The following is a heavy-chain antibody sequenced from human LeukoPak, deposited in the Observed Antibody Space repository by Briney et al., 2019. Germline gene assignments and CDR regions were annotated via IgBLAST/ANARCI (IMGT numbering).Heavy chain of an antibody. J-gene: IGHJ5*02. CDR3: ARDRGPQAYGGSGWFDP. CDR2: ISSSSSSI. D-gene: IGHD4-23*01. V-gene: IGHV3-48*01. Sequence: PGGSLRLSCAASGFTFSSYSMNWVRLAPGKGLEWVSYISSSSSSIYYADSVKGRFTISRDNSKNTLYLQMNSLRAEDTAVYYCARDRGPQAYGGSGWFDPWGQGTLVTVSS. CDR1: GFTFSSYS.